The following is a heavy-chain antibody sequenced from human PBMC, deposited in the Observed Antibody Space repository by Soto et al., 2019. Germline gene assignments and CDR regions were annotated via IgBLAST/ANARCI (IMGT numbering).Heavy chain of an antibody. CDR1: GFIFSNAW. J-gene: IGHJ4*02. D-gene: IGHD6-19*01. CDR3: TTQWLD. Sequence: GGSLILFCAASGFIFSNAWMSWVRQAPGKGLEWVGLIKKKADGGTTDYAAPLKGRFTISRDDSKNTLYLQMSSLKTEDTAVYYSTTQWLDWGQGTLVTVSS. CDR2: IKKKADGGTT. V-gene: IGHV3-15*01.